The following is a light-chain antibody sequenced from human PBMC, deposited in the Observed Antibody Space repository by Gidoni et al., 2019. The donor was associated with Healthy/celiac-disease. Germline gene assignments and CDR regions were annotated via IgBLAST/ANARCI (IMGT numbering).Light chain of an antibody. CDR1: QSFLYSSNNNNY. J-gene: IGKJ1*01. CDR2: WAS. V-gene: IGKV4-1*01. Sequence: DIVMTQPQDSLAVSLGERATINCKSSQSFLYSSNNNNYLAWYQQKPGQPPKLLIYWASTRESGVPDRFSGSGSGTDFTLTISSLQAEDVAVYYCQQYYSTPRTFGQGTKVEIK. CDR3: QQYYSTPRT.